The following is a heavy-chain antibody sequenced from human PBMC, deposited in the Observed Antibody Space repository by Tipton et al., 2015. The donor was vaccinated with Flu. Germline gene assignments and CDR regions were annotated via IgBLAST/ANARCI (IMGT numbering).Heavy chain of an antibody. CDR2: ISGSGGIT. J-gene: IGHJ5*02. CDR1: GFTFSNYA. CDR3: AKDRPAGDSSSWYDFDP. V-gene: IGHV3-23*01. D-gene: IGHD6-13*01. Sequence: SLRLSCAASGFTFSNYAMSWVRQAPGKGLEWVSVISGSGGITYDADSVKGRFTISRDNSKNTVDLQMNRLRADDTAVYYCAKDRPAGDSSSWYDFDPWGQGTLVTVSS.